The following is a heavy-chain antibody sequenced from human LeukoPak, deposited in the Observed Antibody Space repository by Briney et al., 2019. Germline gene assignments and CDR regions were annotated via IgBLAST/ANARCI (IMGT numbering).Heavy chain of an antibody. J-gene: IGHJ4*02. CDR2: IYDNGDT. CDR3: VSHSDPLTGYSFDY. CDR1: GFTVTCNY. D-gene: IGHD3-9*01. V-gene: IGHV3-53*01. Sequence: GGSLRLSCAASGFTVTCNYMTWVRQAPGKGLEWVSIIYDNGDTYYADSVKGRFTVTRDSSKNTVSLEMNSLRVDDTAVYYCVSHSDPLTGYSFDYWGQGTLVTVSS.